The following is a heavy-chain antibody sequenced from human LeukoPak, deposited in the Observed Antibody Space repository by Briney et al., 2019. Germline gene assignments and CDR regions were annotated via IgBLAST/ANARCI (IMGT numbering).Heavy chain of an antibody. V-gene: IGHV4-30-2*01. J-gene: IGHJ5*02. CDR1: XXXXXXXXYX. CDR3: ARVLGYREIWLDP. D-gene: IGHD6-13*01. CDR2: ISHSGST. Sequence: SQTLSLTCAXSXXXXXXXXYXWXXIXXXXXXXXXXXGYISHSGSTYYNPSLNSRVTISVDRSKNQFSLNLTSVTAADTAVYYCARVLGYREIWLDPWGQGTLVTVSS.